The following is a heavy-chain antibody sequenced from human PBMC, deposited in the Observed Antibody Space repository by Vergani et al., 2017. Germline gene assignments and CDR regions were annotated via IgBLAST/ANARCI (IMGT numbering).Heavy chain of an antibody. CDR2: ISGSGGST. Sequence: EVQLLESGGGLVQPGGSLRLSCAASGFTFSSYAMSWVRQAPGKGLEWVSAISGSGGSTYYADSVKGRFTISRDTSKNTLYLQMNSLRAEDTAVDYCAKEGSMITFGGVIVYWGQGTLVTVSS. D-gene: IGHD3-16*02. J-gene: IGHJ4*02. V-gene: IGHV3-23*01. CDR3: AKEGSMITFGGVIVY. CDR1: GFTFSSYA.